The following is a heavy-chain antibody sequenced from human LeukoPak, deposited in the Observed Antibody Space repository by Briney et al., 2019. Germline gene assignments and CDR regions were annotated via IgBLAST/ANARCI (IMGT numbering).Heavy chain of an antibody. Sequence: AASVKVSCKASGYTFTDYYMHWVRQAPGQGLEWMGWISPNSGGTNYAQKFQGRVTMTRDTSISTAYMELSRLRSDDTAVYCCARDYVGDNWFDPWGQGTLVTVSS. J-gene: IGHJ5*02. CDR3: ARDYVGDNWFDP. V-gene: IGHV1-2*02. CDR1: GYTFTDYY. D-gene: IGHD3-16*01. CDR2: ISPNSGGT.